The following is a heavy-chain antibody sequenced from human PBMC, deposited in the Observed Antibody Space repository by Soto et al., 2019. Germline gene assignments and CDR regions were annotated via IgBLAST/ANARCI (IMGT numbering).Heavy chain of an antibody. V-gene: IGHV3-30-3*01. CDR1: GFSFSTYP. D-gene: IGHD6-19*01. Sequence: LRRSXGSSGFSFSTYPRHWVLQAPGKGLEWVAFISYDGNNKNYADSVKGRFTISRDNSKNTVYLQLNSLTAEDTAVYYCARSYQSGWYSFEYWGQGTLVTVYS. CDR2: ISYDGNNK. CDR3: ARSYQSGWYSFEY. J-gene: IGHJ4*02.